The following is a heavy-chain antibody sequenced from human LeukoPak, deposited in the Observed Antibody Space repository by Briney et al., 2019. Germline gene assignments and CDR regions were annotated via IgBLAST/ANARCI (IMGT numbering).Heavy chain of an antibody. CDR1: GFTFSSYA. CDR2: ISGSGGST. J-gene: IGHJ4*02. CDR3: AKEGPNDFWSGYYPFDY. V-gene: IGHV3-23*01. Sequence: QAGGSLRLSCAASGFTFSSYAMSWVRQAPEKGLEWVSAISGSGGSTYYADSVKGRFTISRDNSKNTLYLQMNSLRAEDTAVYYCAKEGPNDFWSGYYPFDYWGQGTLVTVSS. D-gene: IGHD3-3*01.